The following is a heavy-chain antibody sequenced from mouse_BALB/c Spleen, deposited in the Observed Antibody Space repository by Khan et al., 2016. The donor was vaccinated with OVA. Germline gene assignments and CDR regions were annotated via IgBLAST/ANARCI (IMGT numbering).Heavy chain of an antibody. V-gene: IGHV1-77*01. J-gene: IGHJ3*01. CDR2: ISPGSGDT. CDR3: ARRNHFGYTFAD. Sequence: QVQLQQSGAELARPGASVKLSCKASGYTFTDYYINWVKQRTGQGLEWIGEISPGSGDTYYNEKFKGKATLTADKSSSTVYMQLSSRTAEASAVYFCARRNHFGYTFADWGHETLVTVSA. D-gene: IGHD1-2*01. CDR1: GYTFTDYY.